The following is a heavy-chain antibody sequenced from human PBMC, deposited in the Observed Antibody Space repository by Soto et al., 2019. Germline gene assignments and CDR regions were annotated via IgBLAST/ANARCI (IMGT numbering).Heavy chain of an antibody. CDR2: INGDGSNA. D-gene: IGHD4-4*01. V-gene: IGHV3-74*01. Sequence: EVQVVESGGTLVQPEGSLRLSCAAAGFTFTNYWMHWVRQAPGKGLFWVSRINGDGSNAFYADSVKGRFTISRDNAKNTVYLQMNSLRAEDTAIYYWARGIQYRYGMDVWGQGTTVTVSS. CDR3: ARGIQYRYGMDV. CDR1: GFTFTNYW. J-gene: IGHJ6*02.